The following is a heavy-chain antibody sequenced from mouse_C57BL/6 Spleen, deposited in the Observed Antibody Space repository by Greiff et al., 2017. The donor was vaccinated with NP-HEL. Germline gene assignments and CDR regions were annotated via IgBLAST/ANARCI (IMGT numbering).Heavy chain of an antibody. CDR1: GFTFSNYW. J-gene: IGHJ4*01. V-gene: IGHV6-3*01. Sequence: DVMLVESGGGLVQPGGSMKLSCVASGFTFSNYWMNWVRQSPEKGLEWVAQIRLKSDNYATHYAESVKGRFTISRDDSKSSVYLQMNNLRAEDTGIYYCTIYYDHYYAMDYWGQGTSVTVSS. CDR2: IRLKSDNYAT. CDR3: TIYYDHYYAMDY. D-gene: IGHD2-4*01.